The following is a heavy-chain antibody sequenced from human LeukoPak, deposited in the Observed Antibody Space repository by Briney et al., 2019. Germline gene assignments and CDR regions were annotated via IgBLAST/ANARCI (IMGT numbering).Heavy chain of an antibody. D-gene: IGHD6-6*01. V-gene: IGHV4-34*01. J-gene: IGHJ3*02. CDR2: INHSGST. Sequence: PSETLSLTCAVYGGSFSGYYWSWIRQPPGKGLEWIGEINHSGSTNYNPSLKSRVTISVDTSKNQFSLKLSSVTAADTAVYYCAREYSSSSVGAFDIWGQGTMVTVSS. CDR3: AREYSSSSVGAFDI. CDR1: GGSFSGYY.